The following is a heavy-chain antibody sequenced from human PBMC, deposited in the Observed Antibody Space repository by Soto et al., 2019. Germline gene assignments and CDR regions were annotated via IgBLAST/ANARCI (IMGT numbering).Heavy chain of an antibody. CDR2: IIPIFGTA. CDR1: GGTFSSYA. Sequence: QVQLVQSGAEVKKPGSSVKVSCKASGGTFSSYAISWVRQAPGQGLEWMGGIIPIFGTANYAQKFQGRVTMTADESTSTAYMELSSLRSDDTAVYYCESGGHTAMVHRPLDDWGQGTMVTVSS. V-gene: IGHV1-69*01. CDR3: ESGGHTAMVHRPLDD. J-gene: IGHJ4*02. D-gene: IGHD5-18*01.